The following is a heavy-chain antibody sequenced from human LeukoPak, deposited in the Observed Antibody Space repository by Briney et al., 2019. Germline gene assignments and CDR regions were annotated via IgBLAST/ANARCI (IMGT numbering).Heavy chain of an antibody. J-gene: IGHJ4*02. V-gene: IGHV1-2*02. D-gene: IGHD6-19*01. CDR1: GYTFTGYY. CDR3: ARSSGWPYYFDY. Sequence: ASVKVSCKASGYTFTGYYMHWVRQAPGQGLEWMGWISPNSGGTNYAQKFQGRVTMTRDTSISTAYMELSRLRSDDTAVYYCARSSGWPYYFDYWGQGTLVTVSS. CDR2: ISPNSGGT.